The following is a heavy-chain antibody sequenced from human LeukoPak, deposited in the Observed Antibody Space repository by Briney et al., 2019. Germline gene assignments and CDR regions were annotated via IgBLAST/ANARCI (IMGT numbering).Heavy chain of an antibody. Sequence: PSETLSLTCTVSGGSISSGDYYWSWIRQPPGKGLEWIGYIYYSGGTYYNPSLKSRVTISVDTSKNQFSLKLSSVTAADTAVYYCARMEYDNGGYYTYYFDYWGQGTLVTVSS. V-gene: IGHV4-30-4*08. CDR2: IYYSGGT. CDR3: ARMEYDNGGYYTYYFDY. J-gene: IGHJ4*02. CDR1: GGSISSGDYY. D-gene: IGHD3-22*01.